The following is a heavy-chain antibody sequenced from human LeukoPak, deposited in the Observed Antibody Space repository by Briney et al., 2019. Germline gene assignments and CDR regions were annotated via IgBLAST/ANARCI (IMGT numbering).Heavy chain of an antibody. CDR1: GFPFSSYA. J-gene: IGHJ6*03. V-gene: IGHV3-30*01. CDR3: ARAAIFDYYYYMDV. D-gene: IGHD3-3*01. Sequence: GGSLRLSCAASGFPFSSYAMHWARQAPGKGLEWVAGISYDGRNNYYADSVKGRFSISRDDSNNTLYLQMNSLRADDTAVYFCARAAIFDYYYYMDVWGRGTTVTVSS. CDR2: ISYDGRNN.